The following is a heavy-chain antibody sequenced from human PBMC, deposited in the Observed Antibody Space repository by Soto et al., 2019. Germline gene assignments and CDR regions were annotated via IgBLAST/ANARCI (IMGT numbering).Heavy chain of an antibody. D-gene: IGHD5-12*01. CDR2: TYYRSKWYN. Sequence: SPTLSLTCASSGDSVCRNSAAWNWFRQSPSRGLEWLGRTYYRSKWYNDYAVSVKSRITINPDTSKNQFSLQLNSVPPEDTAVYYCVRAAVSGYDYGYYYYVMDVWGQGTTVTVSS. V-gene: IGHV6-1*01. CDR3: VRAAVSGYDYGYYYYVMDV. J-gene: IGHJ6*02. CDR1: GDSVCRNSAA.